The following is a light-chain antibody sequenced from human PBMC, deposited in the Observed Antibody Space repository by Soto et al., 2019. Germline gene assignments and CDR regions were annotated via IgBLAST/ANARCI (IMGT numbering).Light chain of an antibody. CDR1: QSVSSSY. J-gene: IGKJ2*01. Sequence: EIVLTQSPGTLSLSPGERATLSCRASQSVSSSYLAWYQQKPGQAPRLLIYGASSRATGIPDRFSGSWSGTAFTLTIRRLEHEDFEVYYWQQYGSSYTFGQGTKLEIK. CDR2: GAS. CDR3: QQYGSSYT. V-gene: IGKV3-20*01.